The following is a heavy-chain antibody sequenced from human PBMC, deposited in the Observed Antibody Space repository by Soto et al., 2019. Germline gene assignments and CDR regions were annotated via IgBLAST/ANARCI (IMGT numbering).Heavy chain of an antibody. D-gene: IGHD3-22*01. CDR3: ARERLELYDSSGYYRY. CDR1: GGTFSSYA. CDR2: IIPIFGTA. Sequence: GASVKVSCKASGGTFSSYAISWVRQAPGQGLEWMGGIIPIFGTANYAQKFQGRVTITADESTSTAYMELSSLRSEDTAVYYCARERLELYDSSGYYRYWGQGTLVTVSS. V-gene: IGHV1-69*13. J-gene: IGHJ4*02.